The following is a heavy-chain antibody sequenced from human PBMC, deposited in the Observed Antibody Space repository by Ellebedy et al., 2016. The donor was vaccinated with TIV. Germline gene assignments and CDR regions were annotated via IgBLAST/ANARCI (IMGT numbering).Heavy chain of an antibody. CDR2: IIPIFGTA. D-gene: IGHD6-19*01. Sequence: SVKVSCXASGGTFSSYAISWVRQAPGQGLEWMGGIIPIFGTANYAQKFQGRVTITADESTSTAYMELSSLRSEDTAVYYCARVPAVAGNYYFDYWGQGTLVTVSS. V-gene: IGHV1-69*13. J-gene: IGHJ4*02. CDR3: ARVPAVAGNYYFDY. CDR1: GGTFSSYA.